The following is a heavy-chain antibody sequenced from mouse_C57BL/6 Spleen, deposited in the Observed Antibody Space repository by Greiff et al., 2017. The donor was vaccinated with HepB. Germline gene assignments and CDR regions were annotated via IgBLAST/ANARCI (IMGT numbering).Heavy chain of an antibody. D-gene: IGHD2-3*01. V-gene: IGHV1-69*01. Sequence: QVQLQQPGAELVMPGASVKLSCKASGYTFTSYWMHWVQQRPGQGLEWIGEIDPSDSYTNYNQKFKGKSTLTVDKSSSTAYMQLSSLTSEDSAVYYCARRDGYWAAMDYWGQGTSVTVSS. CDR1: GYTFTSYW. CDR3: ARRDGYWAAMDY. CDR2: IDPSDSYT. J-gene: IGHJ4*01.